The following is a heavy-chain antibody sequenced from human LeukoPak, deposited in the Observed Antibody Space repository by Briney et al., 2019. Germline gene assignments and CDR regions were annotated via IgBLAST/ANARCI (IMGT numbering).Heavy chain of an antibody. J-gene: IGHJ4*02. D-gene: IGHD6-6*01. Sequence: PGGSLRLSCAASGFTFSNAWMSWVRQAPGKGLEWVSGISGSGGSTYYADSVKGRFTMSRDNSKNTLYLQMNSLRAEDTAVYYCAKDSRSKVPPYYFDYWGQGTLVTVSS. V-gene: IGHV3-23*01. CDR2: ISGSGGST. CDR1: GFTFSNAW. CDR3: AKDSRSKVPPYYFDY.